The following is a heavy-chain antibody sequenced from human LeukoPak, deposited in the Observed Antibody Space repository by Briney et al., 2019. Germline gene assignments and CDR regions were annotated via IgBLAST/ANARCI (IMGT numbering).Heavy chain of an antibody. CDR1: GFTFSTYS. V-gene: IGHV3-48*01. CDR2: ISYSSSTI. D-gene: IGHD6-19*01. CDR3: ARDTVAAFHYFDY. Sequence: PGGSLRLSCAASGFTFSTYSMNWVRQAPGKGLEWVSYISYSSSTISYADSVKGRFTISRDNAKNSLYLQMNSLRAEDTAVYYCARDTVAAFHYFDYWGQGTLVTVSS. J-gene: IGHJ4*02.